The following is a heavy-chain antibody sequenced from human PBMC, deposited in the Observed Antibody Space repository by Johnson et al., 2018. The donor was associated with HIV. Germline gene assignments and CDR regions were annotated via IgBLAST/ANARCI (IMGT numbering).Heavy chain of an antibody. CDR3: ARGIAVSNWVDI. J-gene: IGHJ3*02. D-gene: IGHD6-19*01. V-gene: IGHV3-9*01. Sequence: VQLVESGGGVVQPGRSLRLSCAASGFTFTSYTMHWVRQAPGKGLEWVSGISWNSGSIAYADSVKGRFTISRDNAKNSLYLQMNSLRAEDTAVYYCARGIAVSNWVDIWGQGTMVTVSS. CDR1: GFTFTSYT. CDR2: ISWNSGSI.